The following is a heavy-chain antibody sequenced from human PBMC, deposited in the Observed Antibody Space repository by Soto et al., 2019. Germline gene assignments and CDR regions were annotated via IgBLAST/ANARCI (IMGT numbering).Heavy chain of an antibody. CDR3: ASQHMVRGVIQPLGY. CDR1: GGSFSGYY. Sequence: PSETLSLTCAVYGGSFSGYYWSWIRQPPGKGLEWIGEINHSGSTNYNPSLKSRVTISVDTSKNQFSLKLSSVTAADTAVYYCASQHMVRGVIQPLGYGGQGTLVTVSS. V-gene: IGHV4-34*01. CDR2: INHSGST. D-gene: IGHD3-10*01. J-gene: IGHJ4*02.